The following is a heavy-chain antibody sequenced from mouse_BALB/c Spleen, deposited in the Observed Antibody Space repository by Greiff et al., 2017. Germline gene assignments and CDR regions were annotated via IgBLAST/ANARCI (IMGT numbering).Heavy chain of an antibody. CDR3: ARRLRLYYAMDY. D-gene: IGHD1-2*01. Sequence: VQLVESGAELAKPGASVKMSCKASGYTFTSYWMHWVKQRPGQGLEWIGYINPSTGYTEYNQKFKDKATLTADKSSSTAYMQLSSLTSEDSAVYYCARRLRLYYAMDYWGQGTSVTVSS. V-gene: IGHV1-7*01. CDR2: INPSTGYT. J-gene: IGHJ4*01. CDR1: GYTFTSYW.